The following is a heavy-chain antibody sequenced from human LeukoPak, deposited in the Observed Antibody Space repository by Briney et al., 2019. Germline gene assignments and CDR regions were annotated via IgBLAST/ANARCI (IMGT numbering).Heavy chain of an antibody. CDR3: ARLNHWGFDI. CDR1: GFTFSSYW. CDR2: TNSDGSST. V-gene: IGHV3-74*01. D-gene: IGHD3-16*01. J-gene: IGHJ3*02. Sequence: GGSLRLSCAASGFTFSSYWMHWVRQAPGKGLVWVSRTNSDGSSTSYADSVKGRFTISRDNAKNTLYVQMNSLRVEDTAVYYCARLNHWGFDIWGQGTKVTVSS.